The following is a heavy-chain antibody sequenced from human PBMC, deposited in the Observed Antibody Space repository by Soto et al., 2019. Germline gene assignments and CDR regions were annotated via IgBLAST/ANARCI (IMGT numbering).Heavy chain of an antibody. CDR1: GYTFTTFW. Sequence: GESLKISCTGFGYTFTTFWIRWGRQMPVKGLEWMGRIDARDSYVNYSPFFQGHVNISLDKSIRTAYPQRGRLKASDTAMYYCARLFCSTTTCDSWFDPWGQGTLVTVSS. V-gene: IGHV5-10-1*01. CDR2: IDARDSYV. D-gene: IGHD2-2*01. CDR3: ARLFCSTTTCDSWFDP. J-gene: IGHJ5*02.